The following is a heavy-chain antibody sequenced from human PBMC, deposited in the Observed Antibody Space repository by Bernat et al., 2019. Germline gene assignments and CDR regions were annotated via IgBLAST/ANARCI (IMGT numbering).Heavy chain of an antibody. CDR1: GFTFGAYA. V-gene: IGHV3-49*03. D-gene: IGHD3-22*01. CDR3: TRKGRITMIVVPRATNAFDI. Sequence: EVQLVESGGGLVQPGRSLRLSCTASGFTFGAYAMSWFRQAPGKGLEWVGFIRSKAYGGTTEYAASVKGRFTISRDDSKSIAYLQMNSLKTEDTAVYYCTRKGRITMIVVPRATNAFDIWGQGTMVTVSS. CDR2: IRSKAYGGTT. J-gene: IGHJ3*02.